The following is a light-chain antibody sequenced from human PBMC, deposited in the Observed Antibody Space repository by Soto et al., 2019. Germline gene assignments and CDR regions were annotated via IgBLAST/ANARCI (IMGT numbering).Light chain of an antibody. V-gene: IGKV1-27*01. CDR1: QGISNY. J-gene: IGKJ1*01. CDR2: AAS. Sequence: IQMTHSPSSLSASVGDRVTINGRASQGISNYLAWYQQKPGKVPKLLIYAASTLQSGVPSRFSGSGSGAYFTLTISSLQPEDVATYYCQKYNSTLLTFGQGTKVDIK. CDR3: QKYNSTLLT.